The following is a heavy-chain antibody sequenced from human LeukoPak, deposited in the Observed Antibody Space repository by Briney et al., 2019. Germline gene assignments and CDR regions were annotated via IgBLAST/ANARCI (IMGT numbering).Heavy chain of an antibody. CDR3: ARSIAVAGTSYYFDY. J-gene: IGHJ4*02. CDR1: GGTFTSYA. CDR2: IIPIFGIA. Sequence: SVKVSCKASGGTFTSYAISWVRQAPGQGLEWMGGIIPIFGIANYAQKFQGRVTITTDESTSTAYMELSSLRSEDTAVYYCARSIAVAGTSYYFDYWGQGTLVTVSS. V-gene: IGHV1-69*05. D-gene: IGHD6-19*01.